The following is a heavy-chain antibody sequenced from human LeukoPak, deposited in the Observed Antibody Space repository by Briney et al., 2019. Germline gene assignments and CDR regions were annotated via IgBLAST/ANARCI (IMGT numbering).Heavy chain of an antibody. Sequence: SVTVSCKASGNSISKFAVSWVRQAPGQGLEWMGGIIPLFGTADYPQKFQGRVTITADESTSTTYMELSSLKSEDTATYYCTTRSCGAGACSSSFYYYYGLHFWGQGTPVFVSS. J-gene: IGHJ4*03. CDR2: IIPLFGTA. CDR1: GNSISKFA. CDR3: TTRSCGAGACSSSFYYYYGLHF. V-gene: IGHV1-69*13. D-gene: IGHD3-16*01.